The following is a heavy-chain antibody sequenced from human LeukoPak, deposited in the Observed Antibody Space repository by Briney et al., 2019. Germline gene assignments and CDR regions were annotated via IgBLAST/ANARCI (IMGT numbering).Heavy chain of an antibody. D-gene: IGHD2-21*02. CDR1: GGSISSSSYY. CDR3: ARVDLVVVTAIGVDI. Sequence: PSETLSLTCTVSGGSISSSSYYWGWIRQPPGKGLEWIGSIYYSGSTYYNPSLKSRVTISVDTSKNQFSLKLGSVTAADTAVYYCARVDLVVVTAIGVDIWGQGTMVTVSS. CDR2: IYYSGST. J-gene: IGHJ3*02. V-gene: IGHV4-39*07.